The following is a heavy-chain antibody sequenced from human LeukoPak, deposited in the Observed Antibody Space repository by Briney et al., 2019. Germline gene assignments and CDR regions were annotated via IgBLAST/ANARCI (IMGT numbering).Heavy chain of an antibody. J-gene: IGHJ4*02. CDR1: GYSFASYW. Sequence: GESLKISCKGSGYSFASYWIGWARQMPGKCLEWMAIIFPGNSDTIYSPSFQGQVTISADKSISTAYLQWRGLKASDTAMYYCVRHNNYALDYWGQGTLVTVSS. CDR3: VRHNNYALDY. CDR2: IFPGNSDT. V-gene: IGHV5-51*01. D-gene: IGHD3-16*01.